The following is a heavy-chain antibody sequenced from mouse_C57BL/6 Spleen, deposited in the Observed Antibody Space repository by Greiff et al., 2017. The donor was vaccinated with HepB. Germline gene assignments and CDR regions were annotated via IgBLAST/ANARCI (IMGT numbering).Heavy chain of an antibody. D-gene: IGHD4-1*01. V-gene: IGHV1-15*01. CDR1: GYTFTDYE. Sequence: VQLQQPGAELVRPGASVTLSCKASGYTFTDYEMHWVKQTPVHGLEWIGAIDPETGGTAYNQKFKGKAILTADKSSSTAYMELRSLTSEDSAVYYCTREILGFDYWGQGTTLTVSS. CDR3: TREILGFDY. J-gene: IGHJ2*01. CDR2: IDPETGGT.